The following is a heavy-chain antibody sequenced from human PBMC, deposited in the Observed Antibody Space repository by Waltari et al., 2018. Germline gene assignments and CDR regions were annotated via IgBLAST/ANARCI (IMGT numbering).Heavy chain of an antibody. Sequence: EVQLLESGGGLVQPGVSLRLSCAASGFTLSNYAMSWVRQAPGKGLEWVSVIGAVGVPTFYAASVKGRFTISRDNSKNTVYLQINSLRAEDTAVYYCAAGVSTTRRFDYWGQGTLVTVSS. J-gene: IGHJ4*02. CDR1: GFTLSNYA. CDR2: IGAVGVPT. CDR3: AAGVSTTRRFDY. D-gene: IGHD1-26*01. V-gene: IGHV3-23*01.